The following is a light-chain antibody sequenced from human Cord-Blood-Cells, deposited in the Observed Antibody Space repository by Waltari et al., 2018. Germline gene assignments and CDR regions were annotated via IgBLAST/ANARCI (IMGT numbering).Light chain of an antibody. CDR2: EGS. CDR3: CSYAGSSTYV. J-gene: IGLJ1*01. Sequence: QSALTQPASVSGSPGQSINLSCTGTSSDVGSYNLVSWYQQHPGKAPKLMIYEGSKWPSGVSNRFSGSKSGNTASLTISGLQAEDEADYYCCSYAGSSTYVFGTGTKVTVL. V-gene: IGLV2-23*01. CDR1: SSDVGSYNL.